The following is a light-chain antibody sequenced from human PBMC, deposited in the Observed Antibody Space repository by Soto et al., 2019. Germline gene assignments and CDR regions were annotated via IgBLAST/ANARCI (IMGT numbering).Light chain of an antibody. Sequence: DIQMTQSPSTLSASVGDRVTITCRASENIFTWLAWYQQQAGKAPKLLISKASALESGVPSRFSGSGSGTQFTLTISSLQPEDFATYYCQQYDNRLTFGGGTKVEIK. CDR2: KAS. J-gene: IGKJ4*01. CDR1: ENIFTW. CDR3: QQYDNRLT. V-gene: IGKV1-5*03.